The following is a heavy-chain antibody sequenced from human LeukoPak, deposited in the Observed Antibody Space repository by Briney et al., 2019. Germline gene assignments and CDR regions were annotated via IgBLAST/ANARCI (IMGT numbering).Heavy chain of an antibody. Sequence: PSETLSLTCAVYGGSFSGYYWSWIRRPPGKGLEWIGEINHNGSTNYNPSLKSRVTTSVDTSKNQFSLKLNSVTAADTAVYYCATNKDWAEADWGQGTLVIVSS. D-gene: IGHD3/OR15-3a*01. CDR1: GGSFSGYY. CDR2: INHNGST. V-gene: IGHV4-34*01. J-gene: IGHJ4*02. CDR3: ATNKDWAEAD.